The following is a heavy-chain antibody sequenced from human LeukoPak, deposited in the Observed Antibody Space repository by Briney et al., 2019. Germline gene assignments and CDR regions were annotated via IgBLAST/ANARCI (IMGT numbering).Heavy chain of an antibody. CDR1: GFTVSSNY. J-gene: IGHJ3*02. Sequence: PGGSLRLSCAASGFTVSSNYMSWVRQAPGKGLEWVSVIYSGGSTYYADSVKGRFTISRDNSKNTLYLQMNSLRAEDTAVYYCARVPFLGYCSSTSCRDTWGQGTMVTVSS. CDR3: ARVPFLGYCSSTSCRDT. CDR2: IYSGGST. D-gene: IGHD2-2*01. V-gene: IGHV3-66*01.